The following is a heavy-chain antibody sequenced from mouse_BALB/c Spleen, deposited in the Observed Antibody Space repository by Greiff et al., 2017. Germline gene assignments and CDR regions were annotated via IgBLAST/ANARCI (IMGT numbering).Heavy chain of an antibody. J-gene: IGHJ2*01. CDR1: GFNIKDTY. Sequence: VQLQQSGAELVKPGASVKLSCTASGFNIKDTYMHWVKQSPEQGLEWIGRIDPANGNTKYDPKFQGKATITADTSSNTAYLQLSSLTSEDTAVYYCADTTVVATDYWGQGTTLTVSS. D-gene: IGHD1-1*01. CDR2: IDPANGNT. CDR3: ADTTVVATDY. V-gene: IGHV14-3*02.